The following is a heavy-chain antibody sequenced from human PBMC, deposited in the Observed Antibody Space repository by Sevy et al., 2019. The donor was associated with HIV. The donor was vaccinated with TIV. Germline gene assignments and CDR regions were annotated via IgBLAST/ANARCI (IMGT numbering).Heavy chain of an antibody. J-gene: IGHJ4*02. CDR3: ARSSYYYDNGYYYPFAI. D-gene: IGHD3-22*01. CDR1: GFSLSNYW. V-gene: IGHV3-7*01. Sequence: GSLRLSCVASGFSLSNYWMTWVRQAPGNGLEWVANKNQDGHEKYYVDSVKGRFTISRDGATWFLQMNSLRAEDTAVYYCARSSYYYDNGYYYPFAIWGRGTLVTVSS. CDR2: KNQDGHEK.